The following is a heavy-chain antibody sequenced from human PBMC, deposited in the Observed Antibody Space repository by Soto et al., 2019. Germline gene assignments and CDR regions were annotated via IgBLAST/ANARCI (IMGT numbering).Heavy chain of an antibody. D-gene: IGHD2-8*01. CDR3: AKDLGYCTNGVCYFLEHDWFDP. J-gene: IGHJ5*02. CDR1: GFTFSSYA. CDR2: ISGSGGST. Sequence: GGSLRLSCAASGFTFSSYAMSWVRQAPGKGLEWVSAISGSGGSTYYADSVKGRFTISRDNSKNTLYLQMNSLIAEDTAVYYCAKDLGYCTNGVCYFLEHDWFDPWGQGTLVTVSS. V-gene: IGHV3-23*01.